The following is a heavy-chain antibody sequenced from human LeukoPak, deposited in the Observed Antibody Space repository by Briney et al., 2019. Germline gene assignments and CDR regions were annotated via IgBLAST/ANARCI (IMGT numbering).Heavy chain of an antibody. CDR3: ARDYYVSSAYYSLAY. J-gene: IGHJ4*02. CDR2: IYGGDTT. D-gene: IGHD3-22*01. CDR1: GFTVSSNY. V-gene: IGHV3-66*01. Sequence: PGGSLRLSCAASGFTVSSNYMSWVRQAPGKGLEWVSVIYGGDTTYYADSVKGRFTISRDNSKNTLDLQMSSLRAEDTAVYYCARDYYVSSAYYSLAYWSQGTLVTVSS.